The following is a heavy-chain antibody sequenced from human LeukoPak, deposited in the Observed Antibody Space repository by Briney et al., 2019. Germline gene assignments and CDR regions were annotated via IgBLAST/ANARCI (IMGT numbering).Heavy chain of an antibody. CDR3: AKEIAGAGTYYFYYGMDV. V-gene: IGHV3-9*01. J-gene: IGHJ6*02. Sequence: GGSLRLSCAASGFTFDDYAMHWVRQAPGKGLEWVSGISWNSGSIGYADSVKGRFTISRDNAKNSLYLQMNSLRAEDTALYYCAKEIAGAGTYYFYYGMDVWGQGATGTGS. D-gene: IGHD6-19*01. CDR1: GFTFDDYA. CDR2: ISWNSGSI.